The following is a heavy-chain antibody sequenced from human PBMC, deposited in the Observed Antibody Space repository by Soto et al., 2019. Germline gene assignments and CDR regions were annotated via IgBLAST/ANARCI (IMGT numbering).Heavy chain of an antibody. CDR2: MNPNSGNT. V-gene: IGHV1-8*01. CDR1: GYTFTSYD. Sequence: ASVKVSCKASGYTFTSYDINWVRQATGQGLEWMGWMNPNSGNTGYAQKFQGRVTMTRNTSISTAYMELSSLRSEDTAVYYCARVPGIAAAANYYYYVMDVWGQGTTVTVSS. D-gene: IGHD6-13*01. J-gene: IGHJ6*02. CDR3: ARVPGIAAAANYYYYVMDV.